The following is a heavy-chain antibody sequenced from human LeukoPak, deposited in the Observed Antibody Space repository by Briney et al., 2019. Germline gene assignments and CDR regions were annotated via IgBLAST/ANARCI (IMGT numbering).Heavy chain of an antibody. Sequence: GRSLRLSCSASEFTFRSDGMHWVRQAPGKGLEWVAFISNDGSRKYYEDSVKGRFTISRDNSKNTLYLQMNNLRGEDTAVYYCAKDHSTTWSFDYWGQGTLVTVSS. CDR2: ISNDGSRK. CDR3: AKDHSTTWSFDY. V-gene: IGHV3-30*18. D-gene: IGHD6-13*01. J-gene: IGHJ4*02. CDR1: EFTFRSDG.